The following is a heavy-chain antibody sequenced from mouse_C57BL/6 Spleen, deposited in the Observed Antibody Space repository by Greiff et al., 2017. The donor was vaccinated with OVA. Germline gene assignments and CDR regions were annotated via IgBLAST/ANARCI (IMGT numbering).Heavy chain of an antibody. Sequence: EVKLMESGGGLVQPGGSMKLSCAASGFTFSDAWMDWVRQSPEKGLEWVAEIRNKANNHATYYAESVKGRFTISRDDSKSSVYLQMSSLRAEDTGIYYCTTIYYDYDDWFAYWGQGTLVTVSA. V-gene: IGHV6-6*01. CDR3: TTIYYDYDDWFAY. D-gene: IGHD2-4*01. CDR1: GFTFSDAW. CDR2: IRNKANNHAT. J-gene: IGHJ3*01.